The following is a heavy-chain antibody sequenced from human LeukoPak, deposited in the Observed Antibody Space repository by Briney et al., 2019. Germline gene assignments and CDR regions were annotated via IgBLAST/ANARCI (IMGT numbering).Heavy chain of an antibody. Sequence: SETLSLTCTVSGGSISSYYWSWIRQPAGKGLEWIGRIYTSGSTNYNPSLKSRVTISVDTSKNQFSLKLSSVTAADTAVYYFARHALLGNYVPFDYWGQGTLVTVSS. CDR1: GGSISSYY. V-gene: IGHV4-4*07. J-gene: IGHJ4*02. D-gene: IGHD1-7*01. CDR3: ARHALLGNYVPFDY. CDR2: IYTSGST.